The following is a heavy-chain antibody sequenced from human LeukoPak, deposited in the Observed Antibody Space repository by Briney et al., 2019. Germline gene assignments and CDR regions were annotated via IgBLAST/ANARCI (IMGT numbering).Heavy chain of an antibody. CDR1: GGPFGSHY. J-gene: IGHJ6*02. D-gene: IGHD3-16*01. Sequence: KTSETLSLTCSVSGGPFGSHYWSWIRQVPGKGLEWIGYIYHTGSTNYNPSLRSRVLISLDTSKNQFSLKLTSVTAADTAVYYCARLVDARLWAVADVWGQGTTVTVSS. V-gene: IGHV4-59*08. CDR3: ARLVDARLWAVADV. CDR2: IYHTGST.